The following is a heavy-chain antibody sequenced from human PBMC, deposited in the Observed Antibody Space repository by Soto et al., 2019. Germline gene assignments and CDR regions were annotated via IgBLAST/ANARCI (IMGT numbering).Heavy chain of an antibody. CDR3: ARENMRVMRRGPPVDY. J-gene: IGHJ4*02. V-gene: IGHV1-69*08. Sequence: QVQLVQSGAEVKKPGSSVKVSCKASADTFTSFTINWVREAPGQGLEWVGKFNPILNIGDYAQKFQGRLSITADKSTSTTVMELSSLKSEDTAVYYCARENMRVMRRGPPVDYWGQGTLVAVSS. D-gene: IGHD2-21*01. CDR1: ADTFTSFT. CDR2: FNPILNIG.